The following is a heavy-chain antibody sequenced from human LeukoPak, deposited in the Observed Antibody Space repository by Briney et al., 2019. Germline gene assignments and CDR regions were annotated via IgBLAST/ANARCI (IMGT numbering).Heavy chain of an antibody. CDR1: GYTFTSYD. CDR3: ARGRVAGTKNLYPPDY. Sequence: GASVKVSCKASGYTFTSYDINWVRQATGQGLEWMGWMNPNSGNTGYAQKFQGRVTMTRNTSISTAYMELSSLRSEDTAVYYCARGRVAGTKNLYPPDYWGQGTLVTVSS. D-gene: IGHD6-19*01. CDR2: MNPNSGNT. J-gene: IGHJ4*02. V-gene: IGHV1-8*01.